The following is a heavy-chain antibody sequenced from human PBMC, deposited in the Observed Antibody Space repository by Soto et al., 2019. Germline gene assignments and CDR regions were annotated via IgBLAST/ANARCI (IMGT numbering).Heavy chain of an antibody. CDR3: TTSHQLIRNYYFLSGYYYYYYYYMDV. V-gene: IGHV3-15*01. D-gene: IGHD3-3*01. J-gene: IGHJ6*03. Sequence: GGSLRLSCAASGFTFSNAWMSWVRQAPGKGLEWVGRIKSKTDGGTTDYAAPVKGRFTISRDDSKNTLYLQMNSLKTEDTDVYYCTTSHQLIRNYYFLSGYYYYYYYYMDVWGKGTTVTVSS. CDR2: IKSKTDGGTT. CDR1: GFTFSNAW.